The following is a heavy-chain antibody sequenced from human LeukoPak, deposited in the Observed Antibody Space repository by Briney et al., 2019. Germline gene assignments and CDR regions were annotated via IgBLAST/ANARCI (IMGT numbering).Heavy chain of an antibody. D-gene: IGHD3-22*01. CDR1: GDSITSYF. CDR3: ARLSDSTGYRPAD. Sequence: SETLSLTCTVSGDSITSYFLSWIRQPPGKGLEWVGCIYYSGSTNYNDSVKSRVTISLDTSKNQFYLNLTSMTAADTRVLYCARLSDSTGYRPADWGQGTLVTVSS. V-gene: IGHV4-59*08. J-gene: IGHJ4*02. CDR2: IYYSGST.